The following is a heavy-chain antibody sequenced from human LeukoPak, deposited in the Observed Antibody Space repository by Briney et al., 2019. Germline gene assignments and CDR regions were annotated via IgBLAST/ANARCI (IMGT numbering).Heavy chain of an antibody. J-gene: IGHJ4*02. CDR3: ARDVAETYYYDSSGYFGLDY. D-gene: IGHD3-22*01. V-gene: IGHV3-30*02. CDR2: IRSDGSNK. CDR1: GFSFSSYG. Sequence: PGGSLRLSCAGSGFSFSSYGMHWVRQAPGKGLEWMAFIRSDGSNKYYADSVKGRFTISRDNAKNSLYLQMNSLRAEDTAVYYCARDVAETYYYDSSGYFGLDYWGQGTLVTVSS.